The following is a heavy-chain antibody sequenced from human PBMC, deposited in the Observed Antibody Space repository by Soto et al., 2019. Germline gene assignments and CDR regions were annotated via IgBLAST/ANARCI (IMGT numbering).Heavy chain of an antibody. CDR2: IYSGGST. V-gene: IGHV3-53*01. CDR3: ARDHGYDSSGYYYELDY. J-gene: IGHJ4*02. CDR1: GFTVSSNY. Sequence: GGSLRLSCAASGFTVSSNYMSWVRQAPGKGLEWVSVIYSGGSTYYADSVKGRFTISRDNSKNTLYLQMNSLRAEDTAVYYCARDHGYDSSGYYYELDYWGQGILVTVSS. D-gene: IGHD3-22*01.